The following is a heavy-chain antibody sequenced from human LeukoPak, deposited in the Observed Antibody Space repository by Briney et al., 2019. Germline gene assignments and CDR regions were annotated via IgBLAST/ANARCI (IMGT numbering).Heavy chain of an antibody. V-gene: IGHV4-34*01. CDR1: GGSFSGYY. J-gene: IGHJ4*02. CDR3: ARGPGYYSNYDY. CDR2: INHSGST. D-gene: IGHD4-11*01. Sequence: SETLSLTCAVYGGSFSGYYWSWIRQPPGKGLEWIGEINHSGSTNYNPSLKSRVTISVDTSKNQFSLKLSSVTAADTAAYYCARGPGYYSNYDYWGQGTLVTVSS.